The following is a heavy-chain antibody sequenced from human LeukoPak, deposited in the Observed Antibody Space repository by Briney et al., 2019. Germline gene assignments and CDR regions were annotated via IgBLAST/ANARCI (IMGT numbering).Heavy chain of an antibody. CDR1: GYTFTDYF. Sequence: ASVKVSCKASGYTFTDYFLHWVRRAPGQEFELMGWINPNSGAAHYTQSFQGRVTMTRDTSLSTAYLQLNNLTSDDAAMYYCARAQYLTAPAGTFANSWGQGTLVTVSS. D-gene: IGHD6-13*01. CDR3: ARAQYLTAPAGTFANS. J-gene: IGHJ4*02. V-gene: IGHV1-2*02. CDR2: INPNSGAA.